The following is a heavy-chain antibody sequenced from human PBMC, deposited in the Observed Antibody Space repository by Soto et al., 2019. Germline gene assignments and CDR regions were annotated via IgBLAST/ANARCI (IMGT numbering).Heavy chain of an antibody. Sequence: LRLSCAASGFTFEDYAMNWVRQGPVKGLEWVSRISWNSGTMHYADSVKGRFTISRDNAKNSLYLEMNGLRVEDTGIYYCAKDRHRSGLGHWFDPWGQGTLVTVSS. CDR3: AKDRHRSGLGHWFDP. CDR1: GFTFEDYA. D-gene: IGHD3-3*01. CDR2: ISWNSGTM. J-gene: IGHJ5*02. V-gene: IGHV3-9*01.